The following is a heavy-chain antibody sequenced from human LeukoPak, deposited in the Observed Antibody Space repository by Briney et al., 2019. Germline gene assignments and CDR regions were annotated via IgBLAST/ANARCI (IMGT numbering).Heavy chain of an antibody. CDR2: INSDGSST. V-gene: IGHV3-74*01. D-gene: IGHD5-12*01. CDR3: ARGVPGGYDLDY. CDR1: GFTFSSYW. Sequence: GGSLRLSCAASGFTFSSYWMHWVRQAPGKGLVWVSRINSDGSSTSYADSVKGRFTISRDNSKNTLYLQMGSLRAEDMAVYYCARGVPGGYDLDYWGQGTLVTVPS. J-gene: IGHJ4*02.